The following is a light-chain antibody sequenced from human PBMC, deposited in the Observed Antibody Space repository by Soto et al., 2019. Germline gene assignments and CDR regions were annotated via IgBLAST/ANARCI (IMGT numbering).Light chain of an antibody. J-gene: IGLJ2*01. V-gene: IGLV3-21*04. Sequence: SSELTQPPSVSVAPGKTARITCGGNNIGSKSVHWYQQKPGQAPVLAIYYDSDRPSGIPEGFSGSNSGNTATLTISRVEAGDEADDYCQVWDSSSDHPPVVFGGGTKLTVL. CDR3: QVWDSSSDHPPVV. CDR1: NIGSKS. CDR2: YDS.